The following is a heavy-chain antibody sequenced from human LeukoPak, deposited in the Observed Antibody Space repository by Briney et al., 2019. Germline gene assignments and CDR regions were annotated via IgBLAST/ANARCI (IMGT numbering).Heavy chain of an antibody. D-gene: IGHD6-13*01. Sequence: GRSLRLSCAASGFTFSSYGMHWVRQAPGKGLEWVAVIFYDGSTKYYADSVKGRFTISRDNSKNTLYLQMNILIAEDTAVYYCARGNSSSWYSYYYYYMDVWGKGTTVTVSS. J-gene: IGHJ6*03. CDR2: IFYDGSTK. V-gene: IGHV3-33*08. CDR1: GFTFSSYG. CDR3: ARGNSSSWYSYYYYYMDV.